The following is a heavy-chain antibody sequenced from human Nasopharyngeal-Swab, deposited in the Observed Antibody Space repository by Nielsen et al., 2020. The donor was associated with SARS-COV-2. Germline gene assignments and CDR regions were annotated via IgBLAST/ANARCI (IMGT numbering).Heavy chain of an antibody. J-gene: IGHJ4*02. Sequence: GESLKISCAASGFTFSSYGMHWVRQAPGKGLEWVAVIWYDGSNKYYADSVKGRFTISRDNSKNTLYLQMNSLRAEDTAVYHCAGEVGGYRDYWGQGTLVTVSS. CDR1: GFTFSSYG. V-gene: IGHV3-33*01. CDR3: AGEVGGYRDY. CDR2: IWYDGSNK. D-gene: IGHD1-26*01.